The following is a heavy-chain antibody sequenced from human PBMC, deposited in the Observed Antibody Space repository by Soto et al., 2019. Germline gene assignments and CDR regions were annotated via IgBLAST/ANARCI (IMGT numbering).Heavy chain of an antibody. V-gene: IGHV4-39*01. CDR1: GGSIIGSSYY. Sequence: TLSLTCTVSGGSIIGSSYYFGWMRQPPGKGLEGVGRIYYSGSTYYTASLKMRVTIVVYTSKNPFSLRLSSVRAADTAVYYCARGSWSGYYGLDYWGQGTLVTVSS. J-gene: IGHJ4*02. D-gene: IGHD3-3*01. CDR2: IYYSGST. CDR3: ARGSWSGYYGLDY.